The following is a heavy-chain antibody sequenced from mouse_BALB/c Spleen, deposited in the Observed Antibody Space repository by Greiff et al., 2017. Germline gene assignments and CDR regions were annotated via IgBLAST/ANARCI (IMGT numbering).Heavy chain of an antibody. V-gene: IGHV5-12-2*01. Sequence: EVKLVESGGGLVQPGGSLKLSCAASGFTFSSYTMSWVRQTPEKRLEWVAYISNGGGSTYYPDTVKGRFTISRDNAKNTLYLQMSSLKSEDTAMYYCATFTTATPFAYWGQGTLVTVSA. CDR1: GFTFSSYT. CDR3: ATFTTATPFAY. J-gene: IGHJ3*01. D-gene: IGHD1-2*01. CDR2: ISNGGGST.